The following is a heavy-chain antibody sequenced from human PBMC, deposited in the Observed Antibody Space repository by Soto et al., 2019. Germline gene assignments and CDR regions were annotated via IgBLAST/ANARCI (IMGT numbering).Heavy chain of an antibody. D-gene: IGHD1-26*01. J-gene: IGHJ4*02. CDR3: ARGVDSGKYYAFAS. V-gene: IGHV4-31*02. Sequence: YNPSLKTRVTISPDTSKNQFSLNLSAVTAADTAVYYCARGVDSGKYYAFASWGQGTQVTVSS.